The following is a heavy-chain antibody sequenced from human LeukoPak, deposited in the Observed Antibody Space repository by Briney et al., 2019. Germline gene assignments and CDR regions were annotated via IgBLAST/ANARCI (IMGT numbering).Heavy chain of an antibody. V-gene: IGHV4-59*01. D-gene: IGHD5-24*01. CDR3: ARARDGPYYYYGMDV. CDR2: IYYSGST. Sequence: SETLSLTCTVSGGSISSYYWSCIRQPPGKGLEWIGYIYYSGSTNYNPSLKSRVTISVDTSKNQFSLKLSSVTAADTAVYYCARARDGPYYYYGMDVWGKGTTVTVSS. J-gene: IGHJ6*04. CDR1: GGSISSYY.